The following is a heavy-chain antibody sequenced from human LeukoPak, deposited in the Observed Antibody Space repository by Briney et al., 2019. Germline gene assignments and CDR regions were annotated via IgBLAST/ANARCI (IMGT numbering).Heavy chain of an antibody. V-gene: IGHV1-2*02. CDR3: VREGRGGSYFY. J-gene: IGHJ4*02. CDR2: INPNSGGT. CDR1: GDTFTGYY. Sequence: ASVKVSCKVSGDTFTGYYIHWVRRAPGQWLEWMGWINPNSGGTNYAQKFQGRVTMTRDTSISAAYMELTRLTSDDTAVYYCVREGRGGSYFYWGQGTLVTVSS. D-gene: IGHD1-26*01.